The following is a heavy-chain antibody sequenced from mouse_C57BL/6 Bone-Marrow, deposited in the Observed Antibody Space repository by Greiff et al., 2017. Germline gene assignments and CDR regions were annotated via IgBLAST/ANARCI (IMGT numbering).Heavy chain of an antibody. V-gene: IGHV5-6*01. J-gene: IGHJ3*01. CDR1: GFTFSSYG. CDR2: ISSGGSYT. CDR3: ARELPFAY. D-gene: IGHD2-1*01. Sequence: EVLLVESGGDLVKPGGSLKLSCAASGFTFSSYGMSWVRQTPDKRLEWVATISSGGSYTYYPDSVKGRFTISRDNAKNTLYLQMSSLTSEDTAMYYCARELPFAYWGRGNLVTVSA.